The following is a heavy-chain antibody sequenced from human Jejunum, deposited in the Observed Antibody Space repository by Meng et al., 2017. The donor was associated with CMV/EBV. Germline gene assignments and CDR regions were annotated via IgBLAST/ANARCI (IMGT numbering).Heavy chain of an antibody. Sequence: GFIFYSYTMSWVRQAPGKVLEWVSALSASGDTTSYADSVKGRFTISRDNAKNTLYLQMNSLRAEDTAIYYCAKEGCSGCGPDLEYWGQGTRVTVSS. J-gene: IGHJ4*02. V-gene: IGHV3-23*01. CDR3: AKEGCSGCGPDLEY. CDR1: GFIFYSYT. CDR2: LSASGDTT. D-gene: IGHD5-12*01.